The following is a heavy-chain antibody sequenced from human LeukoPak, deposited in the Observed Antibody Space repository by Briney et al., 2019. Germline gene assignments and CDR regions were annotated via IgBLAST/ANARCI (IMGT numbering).Heavy chain of an antibody. CDR1: GGSISNYY. Sequence: KTSETLSLTCIVSGGSISNYYWSWLRQPPGKGLEWIGYVSYSGSTDYNPSLKSRVTISVDTSKNQFSLRLNSVTAADTAVYYCARVFRRDGYFDHWGQGTLVTVSS. D-gene: IGHD5-24*01. CDR2: VSYSGST. V-gene: IGHV4-59*01. CDR3: ARVFRRDGYFDH. J-gene: IGHJ4*02.